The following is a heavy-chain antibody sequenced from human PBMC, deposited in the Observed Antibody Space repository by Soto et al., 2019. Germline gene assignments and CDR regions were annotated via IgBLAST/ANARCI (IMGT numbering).Heavy chain of an antibody. CDR1: GGSISGYY. V-gene: IGHV4-59*01. Sequence: SETLSLTCSVSGGSISGYYCSWIRQPPGKGLEYIGYIFYTGTTNYNSSLWSRVAMSVDTSKNQISLVLTSVTAADTAIYYCARSGHTCDGVVWGQGIPVTVSS. D-gene: IGHD3-10*01. CDR2: IFYTGTT. CDR3: ARSGHTCDGVV. J-gene: IGHJ4*02.